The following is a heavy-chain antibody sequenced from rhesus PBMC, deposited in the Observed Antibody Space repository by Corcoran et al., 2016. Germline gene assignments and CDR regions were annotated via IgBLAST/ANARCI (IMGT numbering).Heavy chain of an antibody. CDR2: INSGWGCT. Sequence: EVQLVESGGGLAKPGGSLRLSCAASGFTFSSYWMNWVRQTPGKGLEWISVINSGWGCTYYAYSVKGRFTISRDNSKNTLSLQMNSLRAEDTAVYYCAKRGYCTSTTCYVPFDYWGQGVLVTVSS. CDR3: AKRGYCTSTTCYVPFDY. J-gene: IGHJ4*01. CDR1: GFTFSSYW. D-gene: IGHD2-2*01. V-gene: IGHV3S42*01.